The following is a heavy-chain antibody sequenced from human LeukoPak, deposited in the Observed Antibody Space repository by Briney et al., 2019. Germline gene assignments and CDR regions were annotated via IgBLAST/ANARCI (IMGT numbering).Heavy chain of an antibody. CDR2: IYYSGST. Sequence: PSETLSLTCTVSGGSISSYYWSWIRQPPGKGLEWIGYIYYSGSTNYNPSLKSRVTISVDTSKNQFSLKLSSVTAADTAVYYCARDGYSLFDYWGQGTLVTVSP. CDR3: ARDGYSLFDY. V-gene: IGHV4-59*01. CDR1: GGSISSYY. J-gene: IGHJ4*02. D-gene: IGHD5-24*01.